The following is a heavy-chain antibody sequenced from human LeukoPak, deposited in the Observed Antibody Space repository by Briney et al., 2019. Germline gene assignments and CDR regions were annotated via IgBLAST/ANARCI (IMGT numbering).Heavy chain of an antibody. CDR3: ARFTDYYDRSGFDY. J-gene: IGHJ4*02. D-gene: IGHD3-22*01. CDR2: ISYSGNT. CDR1: GGSLSGYY. Sequence: SETLSLTCTVSGGSLSGYYWNWIRQPPGKGLEWIGYISYSGNTNYNPSLNSRVTISVDTSKNQFSLKLSSLTAADTAVYFCARFTDYYDRSGFDYWGQGTLVTVSS. V-gene: IGHV4-59*01.